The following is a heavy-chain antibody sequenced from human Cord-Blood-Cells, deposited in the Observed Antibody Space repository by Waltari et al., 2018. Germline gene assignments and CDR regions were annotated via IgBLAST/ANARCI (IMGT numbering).Heavy chain of an antibody. CDR1: GCSISRGGYY. V-gene: IGHV4-31*03. Sequence: QVQLQESGPGLVKPSPTLSLTCTVSGCSISRGGYYSSCIRQHPGKGLEWIGYIYYSGSTYYNPSLKSRVTISVDTSKNQFSLKLSSVTAADTAVYYCARREITGSEAFDIWGQGTMVTVSS. J-gene: IGHJ3*02. CDR2: IYYSGST. D-gene: IGHD1-20*01. CDR3: ARREITGSEAFDI.